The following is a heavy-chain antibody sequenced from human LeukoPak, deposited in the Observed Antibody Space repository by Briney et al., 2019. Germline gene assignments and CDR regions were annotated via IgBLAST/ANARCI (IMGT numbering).Heavy chain of an antibody. D-gene: IGHD3-10*01. CDR1: GFAFSSYA. CDR2: INQDGSEK. CDR3: ARDWGYGSGSYPEF. Sequence: RSGGSLRLSCAASGFAFSSYAMSWVRQAPGKGLEWVANINQDGSEKYYVDSVKGRFTISRDNAKNSLYLQMNSLRAEDTAVYYCARDWGYGSGSYPEFWGQGTLVTVSS. V-gene: IGHV3-7*05. J-gene: IGHJ4*02.